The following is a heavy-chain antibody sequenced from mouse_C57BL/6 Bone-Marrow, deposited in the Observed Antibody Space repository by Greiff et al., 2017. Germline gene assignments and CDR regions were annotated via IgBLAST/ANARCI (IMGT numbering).Heavy chain of an antibody. Sequence: EVKLMESGGDLVKPGGSLKLSCAASGFTFSSYGMSWVRQTPDKRLEWVATISSGGSYTYYPDSVKGRFTISRDNAKNTLYLQMSSLKSEDTAMYYCARPSETRWDYFDYWGQGTTLTVSS. CDR3: ARPSETRWDYFDY. J-gene: IGHJ2*01. D-gene: IGHD1-1*02. CDR1: GFTFSSYG. V-gene: IGHV5-6*01. CDR2: ISSGGSYT.